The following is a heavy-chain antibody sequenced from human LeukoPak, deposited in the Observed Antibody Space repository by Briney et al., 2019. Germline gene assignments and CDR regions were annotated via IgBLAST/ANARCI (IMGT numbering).Heavy chain of an antibody. CDR1: GFTFSTYA. Sequence: PGGSLRLSCAASGFTFSTYAMSWVRQAPGMGLEWVSAISGSGGSTFYADSVKGRFTISRDNSKNTLYLQMSSLRAEDTAVFFCAKRWDASTWYIDYWGQGTLVTVSS. J-gene: IGHJ4*02. D-gene: IGHD6-13*01. CDR3: AKRWDASTWYIDY. CDR2: ISGSGGST. V-gene: IGHV3-23*01.